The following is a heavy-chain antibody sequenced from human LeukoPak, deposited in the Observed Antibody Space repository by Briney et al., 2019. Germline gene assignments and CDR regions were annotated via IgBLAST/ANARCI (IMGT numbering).Heavy chain of an antibody. CDR1: GYIFTNYA. Sequence: ASVKVSCKASGYIFTNYAIHWVRQAPGQRLEWMGWINAGNGKANYSQKFRGRVTLARDTSASTAYMELSSLRSADTAVYYCARGYYDLLTGHVVTYYFDYWGQGTLVTVSS. D-gene: IGHD3-9*01. J-gene: IGHJ4*02. V-gene: IGHV1-3*01. CDR3: ARGYYDLLTGHVVTYYFDY. CDR2: INAGNGKA.